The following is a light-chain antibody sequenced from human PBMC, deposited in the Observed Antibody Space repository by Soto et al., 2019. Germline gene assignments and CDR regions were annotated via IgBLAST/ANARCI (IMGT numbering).Light chain of an antibody. CDR2: DAS. CDR1: QSVSSSY. CDR3: QQYGSSPGYT. J-gene: IGKJ2*01. V-gene: IGKV3-20*01. Sequence: EIVLTQSPGTLSLSPGERATLSCRASQSVSSSYLAWYQQKPGQAPRLLIQDASSRATGIPDRFSGSGSGTDFTLTISRLEPEDFAVYYCQQYGSSPGYTFGQGTKLEIK.